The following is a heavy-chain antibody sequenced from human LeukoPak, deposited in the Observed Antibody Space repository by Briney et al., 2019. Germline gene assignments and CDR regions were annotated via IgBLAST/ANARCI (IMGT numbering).Heavy chain of an antibody. D-gene: IGHD2-15*01. J-gene: IGHJ4*02. CDR3: AKVSSPDYDFWSGRYCSGGSCFVGFDY. CDR1: GFTFSSYW. Sequence: GGSLRLSCAASGFTFSSYWMSWVRQAPGKGLEWVSAISGSGGSTYYADSVKGRFTISRDNSKNTLYLQMNSLRAEDTAVYYCAKVSSPDYDFWSGRYCSGGSCFVGFDYWGQGTLVTVSS. CDR2: ISGSGGST. V-gene: IGHV3-23*01.